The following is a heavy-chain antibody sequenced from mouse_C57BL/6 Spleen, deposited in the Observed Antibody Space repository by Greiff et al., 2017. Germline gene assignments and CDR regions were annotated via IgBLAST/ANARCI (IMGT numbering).Heavy chain of an antibody. D-gene: IGHD1-1*01. CDR3: ARDDYGSKNYAMDY. CDR2: ISDGGSYT. J-gene: IGHJ4*01. CDR1: GFTFSSYA. Sequence: DVQLVESGGGLVKPGGSLKLSCAASGFTFSSYAMSWVRQTPEKRLEWVATISDGGSYTYYPDNVKGRFTISRDNAKNNLYLQMSHLKSEDTAMYYCARDDYGSKNYAMDYWGQGTSVTVSS. V-gene: IGHV5-4*01.